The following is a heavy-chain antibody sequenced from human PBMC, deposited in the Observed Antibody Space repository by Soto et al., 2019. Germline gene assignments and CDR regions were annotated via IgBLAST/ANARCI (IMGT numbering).Heavy chain of an antibody. Sequence: QVQLVQSGAEVKKPGASVTVSCKASGYTFTSYGISWVRQAPGQGLAWMGWISAYNGNTNYAQKLQGRGTMTTDTSTSTAYMELRSRRSDDTAVYYCARASTGTTAYYYYGMDVWGQGTTVTVSS. V-gene: IGHV1-18*01. CDR2: ISAYNGNT. J-gene: IGHJ6*02. CDR3: ARASTGTTAYYYYGMDV. CDR1: GYTFTSYG. D-gene: IGHD4-17*01.